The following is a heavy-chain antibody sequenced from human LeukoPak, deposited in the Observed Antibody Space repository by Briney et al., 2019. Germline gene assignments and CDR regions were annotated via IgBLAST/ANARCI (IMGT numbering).Heavy chain of an antibody. V-gene: IGHV3-48*03. D-gene: IGHD2-15*01. CDR1: GFTFRNYE. Sequence: GESLRLSCAGSGFTFRNYEKFWLRHAPGKGVEWISYISSSGSTIYYADSVKGPFTVSRDDAENLLYLHMSSLRAEDTAGYYCARDWIMVVGPYNCFDPWGQGTLVTV. J-gene: IGHJ5*02. CDR3: ARDWIMVVGPYNCFDP. CDR2: ISSSGSTI.